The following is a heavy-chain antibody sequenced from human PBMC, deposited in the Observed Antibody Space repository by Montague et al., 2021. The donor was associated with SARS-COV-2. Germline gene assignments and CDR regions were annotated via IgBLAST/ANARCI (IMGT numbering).Heavy chain of an antibody. V-gene: IGHV2-5*01. D-gene: IGHD3-9*01. J-gene: IGHJ4*02. CDR3: AHLIRYYDIFTGIPFDD. Sequence: PALVKPTQTLILTCTFSGFSLSTPNVGVAWIRQPPGKALEWLAVIYSNGDKRYSPSLQRRLTITKDTSRNQVVVSLTNVDPLDTATYYCAHLIRYYDIFTGIPFDDWGQGTQVTVSS. CDR2: IYSNGDK. CDR1: GFSLSTPNVG.